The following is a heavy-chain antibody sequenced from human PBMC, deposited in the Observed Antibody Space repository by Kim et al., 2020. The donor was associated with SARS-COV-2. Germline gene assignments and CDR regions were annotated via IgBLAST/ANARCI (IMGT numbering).Heavy chain of an antibody. CDR3: AREPAYYDILTGYYNYYYGMDV. V-gene: IGHV4-59*01. Sequence: SETLSLTCTVSGGSISSYYWSWIRQPPGKGLEWIGYIYYSGSTNYNPSLKSRVTISVDTSKNQFSLKLSSVTAADTAVYYCAREPAYYDILTGYYNYYYGMDVWGQGTTVTVSS. CDR1: GGSISSYY. J-gene: IGHJ6*02. CDR2: IYYSGST. D-gene: IGHD3-9*01.